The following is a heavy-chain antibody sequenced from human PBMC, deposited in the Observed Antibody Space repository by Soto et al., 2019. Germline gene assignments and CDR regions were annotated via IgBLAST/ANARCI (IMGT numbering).Heavy chain of an antibody. CDR3: ARQAHFWSGGRWFDP. CDR2: IYYSGST. Sequence: QLQLQESGPGLVKPSETLSLTCTVSGGSISSGTYYWGWIRQPPGKGLEWIGSIYYSGSTYYNPSLTSRVTISVDMSKNQFSLKLSSVTAADTAVYYCARQAHFWSGGRWFDPWGQGTLVTVSS. V-gene: IGHV4-39*01. J-gene: IGHJ5*02. D-gene: IGHD3-3*02. CDR1: GGSISSGTYY.